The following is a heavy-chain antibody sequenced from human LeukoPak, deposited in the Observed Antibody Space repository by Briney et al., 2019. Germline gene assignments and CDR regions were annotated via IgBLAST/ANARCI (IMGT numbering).Heavy chain of an antibody. CDR1: GITVSSKN. CDR3: ARTGDGYNLDVFDT. J-gene: IGHJ3*02. V-gene: IGHV3-66*02. CDR2: IYSGGST. Sequence: GGSLRLSCAASGITVSSKNMNWVRQAPGKGLQWVSVIYSGGSTNYSDSVKGRFTISRDKSKNTLYLQMNSLRTEDTAVYYCARTGDGYNLDVFDTWGHGTMVTVSS. D-gene: IGHD5-24*01.